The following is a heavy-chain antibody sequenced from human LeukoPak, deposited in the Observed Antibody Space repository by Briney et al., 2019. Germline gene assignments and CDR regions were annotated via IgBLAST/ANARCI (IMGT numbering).Heavy chain of an antibody. J-gene: IGHJ6*03. CDR3: ARDETYTSDWQSNHYYYYMDV. Sequence: PSETLSLTCTVSGGSISSSSYYWGWIRQPPGKGLEWIGSIYYSGSTYYNPSLKSRVTISVDTSKNQFSLKLSSVTAADTVVYYCARDETYTSDWQSNHYYYYMDVWGKGTTVTVSS. CDR2: IYYSGST. V-gene: IGHV4-39*07. D-gene: IGHD6-19*01. CDR1: GGSISSSSYY.